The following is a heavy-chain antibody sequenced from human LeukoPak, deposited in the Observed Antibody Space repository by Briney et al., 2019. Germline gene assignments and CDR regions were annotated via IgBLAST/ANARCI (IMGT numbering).Heavy chain of an antibody. CDR3: AKDRGFVQLWYFGY. V-gene: IGHV3-9*01. D-gene: IGHD5-18*01. CDR2: ISWNSGSI. CDR1: GFTFDDYA. J-gene: IGHJ4*02. Sequence: GGSLRLSCAASGFTFDDYAMHWVRQAPGKGLEWVSGISWNSGSIGYADSVKGRFTISRDNAKNSLYLQMNSLRAEDTALYYCAKDRGFVQLWYFGYWGQGTLVTVSS.